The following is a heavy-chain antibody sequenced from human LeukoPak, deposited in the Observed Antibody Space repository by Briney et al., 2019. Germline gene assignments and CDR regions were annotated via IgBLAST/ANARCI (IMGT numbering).Heavy chain of an antibody. J-gene: IGHJ6*04. CDR1: RYTFTSYV. Sequence: GASVKVSCKASRYTFTSYVMHWVRQAPGQRLEWMGWINAGKGNTKYSQKFQGRVTITRDTSASTAYMELSSLRSEDTAVYYCARAPLGSPRQARAPPYYYGMDVWGKGTTVTVSS. D-gene: IGHD1-14*01. CDR3: ARAPLGSPRQARAPPYYYGMDV. CDR2: INAGKGNT. V-gene: IGHV1-3*01.